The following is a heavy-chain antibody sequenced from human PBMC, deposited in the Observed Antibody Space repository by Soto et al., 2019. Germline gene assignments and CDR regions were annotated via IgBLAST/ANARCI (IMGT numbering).Heavy chain of an antibody. CDR1: GVTFSSYA. CDR3: APSLMTTVDPFDY. Sequence: GGSLRLSCAASGVTFSSYAMSWFRQAPGKGLEWVSAISGSGGSTYYADSVKGRFTISRDNSKNTLYLQMNSLRAEDTAVYYWAPSLMTTVDPFDYWGQATLVTVSS. D-gene: IGHD4-4*01. V-gene: IGHV3-23*01. CDR2: ISGSGGST. J-gene: IGHJ4*02.